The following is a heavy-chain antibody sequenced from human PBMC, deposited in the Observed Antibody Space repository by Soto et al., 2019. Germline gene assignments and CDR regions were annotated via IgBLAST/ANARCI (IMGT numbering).Heavy chain of an antibody. D-gene: IGHD2-2*01. J-gene: IGHJ3*02. CDR1: GYSFTSYC. V-gene: IGHV5-51*01. CDR2: IYPGDSDT. Sequence: GESLKISCKGSGYSFTSYCIGWVRQMPGKGLEWMGIIYPGDSDTRYSPSFQGQVTISADKSISTAYLQWSSLKASDTAMYYCARFDKDIVVVPASDAFDIWGQGTMVTVSS. CDR3: ARFDKDIVVVPASDAFDI.